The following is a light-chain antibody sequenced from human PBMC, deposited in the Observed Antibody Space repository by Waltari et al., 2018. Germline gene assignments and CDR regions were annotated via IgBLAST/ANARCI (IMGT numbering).Light chain of an antibody. J-gene: IGKJ4*01. CDR1: QSVGTE. CDR2: GAS. V-gene: IGKV3-15*01. Sequence: ETVLTQSPATLSVSPGERATLSCRASQSVGTELAWYQNKFGRAPRLLIYGASTRPSGVPARFSGSGSGTEFTLTISSLQSEDFEFYYCQQYDDWPLTFGGGTKVAIK. CDR3: QQYDDWPLT.